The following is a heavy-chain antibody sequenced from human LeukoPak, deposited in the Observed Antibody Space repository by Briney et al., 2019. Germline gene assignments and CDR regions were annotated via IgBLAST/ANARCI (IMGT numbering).Heavy chain of an antibody. J-gene: IGHJ4*02. CDR1: GFTFSSYW. CDR3: AKAGMTRFDY. V-gene: IGHV3-74*01. CDR2: INSDGSTT. Sequence: PGGSLRLSCAASGFTFSSYWMHWVRQAPGKGLVWVSRINSDGSTTSYADSVKGRFTISRDNSENTLYLQMNSLRVEDTAVYYCAKAGMTRFDYWGQGIMVTVSS. D-gene: IGHD1-20*01.